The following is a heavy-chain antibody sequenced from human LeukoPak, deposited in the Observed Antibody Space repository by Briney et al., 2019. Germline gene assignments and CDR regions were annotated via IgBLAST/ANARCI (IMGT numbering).Heavy chain of an antibody. CDR3: ATRGSDFWSGFDH. J-gene: IGHJ4*02. CDR1: VSSLHDLP. V-gene: IGHV1-24*01. CDR2: FDPENAEI. D-gene: IGHD3-3*01. Sequence: AAVTVSFMLSVSSLHDLPIQWVRQAGTKGLGWMAGFDPENAEIVYAQKFQGRVTMTEDTSTDTAYLELTSLTSDDTALYYCATRGSDFWSGFDHWGQGTQVTVSS.